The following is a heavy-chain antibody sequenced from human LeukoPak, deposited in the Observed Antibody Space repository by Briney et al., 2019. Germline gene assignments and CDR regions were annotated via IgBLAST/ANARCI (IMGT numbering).Heavy chain of an antibody. V-gene: IGHV3-23*01. CDR2: ISGSTENT. CDR3: ARAPREFRGIIVTPLYYFDY. Sequence: QPGGSLRLSCAASGFTFSNYAMSWVRQAPGKGLEWVSTISGSTENTYYADSVKGRFTISRDNSKNTLYLQMNSLRAEDTAIYYCARAPREFRGIIVTPLYYFDYWGQGALVTVSS. CDR1: GFTFSNYA. D-gene: IGHD3-10*01. J-gene: IGHJ4*02.